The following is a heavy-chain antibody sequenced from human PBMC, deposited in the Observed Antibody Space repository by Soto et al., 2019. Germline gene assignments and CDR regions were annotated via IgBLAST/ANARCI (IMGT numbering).Heavy chain of an antibody. CDR2: IYSGGST. CDR3: ARRAQQLGRGFDP. CDR1: GFTVSSNY. J-gene: IGHJ5*02. Sequence: GGSLRLSCVASGFTVSSNYMSWVRQAPGKGLEWVSVIYSGGSTYYADSVKGRSTISRDNSKNTLYLQMNSLRAEDTAVYYCARRAQQLGRGFDPWGQGTLVTVSS. V-gene: IGHV3-53*01. D-gene: IGHD6-13*01.